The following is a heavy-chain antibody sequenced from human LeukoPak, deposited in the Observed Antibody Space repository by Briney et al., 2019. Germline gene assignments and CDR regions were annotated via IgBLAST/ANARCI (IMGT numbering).Heavy chain of an antibody. CDR1: GGNFRYYG. CDR2: MLPIFGTA. CDR3: ATDPNPYSSTSGYFDF. V-gene: IGHV1-69*13. D-gene: IGHD6-13*01. J-gene: IGHJ4*02. Sequence: GASVKVSCKASGGNFRYYGFHWVRQAPGQGLEWMGGMLPIFGTANYAQKFQGRVTITAVESSNTASLDLSSLTSEDTAVYYCATDPNPYSSTSGYFDFWGQGTLVTVSS.